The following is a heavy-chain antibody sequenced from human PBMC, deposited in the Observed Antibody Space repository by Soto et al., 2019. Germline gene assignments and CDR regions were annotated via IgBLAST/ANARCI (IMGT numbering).Heavy chain of an antibody. CDR2: IIPIFGTA. CDR3: ARAGKASDYDSSGYSPLFDY. CDR1: GGTFSSYA. D-gene: IGHD3-22*01. J-gene: IGHJ4*02. Sequence: ASVKVSCKASGGTFSSYAISWVRQAPGQGLEWMGGIIPIFGTANYAQKFQGRVTITADESTSTAYMELSSLRSEDTAVYYCARAGKASDYDSSGYSPLFDYWGQGTLVTVSS. V-gene: IGHV1-69*13.